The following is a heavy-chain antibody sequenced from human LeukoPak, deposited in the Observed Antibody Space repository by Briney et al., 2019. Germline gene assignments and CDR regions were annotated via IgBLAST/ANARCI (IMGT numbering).Heavy chain of an antibody. J-gene: IGHJ4*02. CDR1: GGSFSGYY. Sequence: SETLSLTCAVYGGSFSGYYWSWIRQPPGKGLEWIGEINHSGSTNYNPSLKSRVTISVDTSKNQFSLKLSSVTAADTAVYYCARATKEATTVTRFDYWGQGTLVTVSS. CDR2: INHSGST. CDR3: ARATKEATTVTRFDY. V-gene: IGHV4-34*01. D-gene: IGHD4-17*01.